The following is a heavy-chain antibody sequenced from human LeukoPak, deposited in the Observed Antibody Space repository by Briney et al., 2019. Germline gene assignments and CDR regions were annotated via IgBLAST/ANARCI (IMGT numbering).Heavy chain of an antibody. D-gene: IGHD2-21*01. V-gene: IGHV1-18*01. CDR3: ARSSSVTIPGYYFDY. Sequence: ASVKVSCKASGYTFTSYGISWVRQAPGQGLEWMGWINAYNGNTNYAQKLQGRVTMTTDTSTSTAYMELRSLRSDDTAVYYCARSSSVTIPGYYFDYWGQGTLVTVSS. CDR1: GYTFTSYG. J-gene: IGHJ4*02. CDR2: INAYNGNT.